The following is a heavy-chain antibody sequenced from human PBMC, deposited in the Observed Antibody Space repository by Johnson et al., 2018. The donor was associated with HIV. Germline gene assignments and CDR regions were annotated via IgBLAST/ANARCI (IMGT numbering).Heavy chain of an antibody. CDR3: ARGGIDAGEGIAFDI. V-gene: IGHV3-7*01. J-gene: IGHJ3*02. CDR1: GFTVSSNY. CDR2: IKQDGSVK. Sequence: VQLVESGGGLIQPGGSLRLSCAASGFTVSSNYMSWVRQAPGRGLEWVANIKQDGSVKYYVDSVKGRFTISRDNAKNSLYMHMNSLRAEDTAVYYCARGGIDAGEGIAFDIWGQGTLVTVSS. D-gene: IGHD6-13*01.